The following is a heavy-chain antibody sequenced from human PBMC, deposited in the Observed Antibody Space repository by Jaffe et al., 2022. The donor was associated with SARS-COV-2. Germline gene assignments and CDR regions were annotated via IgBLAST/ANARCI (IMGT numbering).Heavy chain of an antibody. V-gene: IGHV3-7*03. CDR3: ARVGTTGATSLAY. J-gene: IGHJ4*02. Sequence: EVQLVESGGGLVQPGGSLRLSCAASGFTFSSFWMSWVRQAPGKGLEWVANIEQDGSEKHYVDSVKGRFTISRDNAKNSLSLQMNRLRVEDTAFYYCARVGTTGATSLAYWGQGTLVAVSS. CDR2: IEQDGSEK. CDR1: GFTFSSFW. D-gene: IGHD1-1*01.